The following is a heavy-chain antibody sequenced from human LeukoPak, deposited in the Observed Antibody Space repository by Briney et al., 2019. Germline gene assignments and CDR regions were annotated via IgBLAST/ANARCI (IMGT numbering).Heavy chain of an antibody. CDR2: IYYSGST. J-gene: IGHJ6*02. D-gene: IGHD6-13*01. V-gene: IGHV4-59*01. Sequence: SETLSLTCTVSGGSISSYYWSWIRPPPGKGLEWIGYIYYSGSTNYNPSLKSRVTISVDTSKNQFSLKLSSVTAADTAVYYCARDSWYPYYYYGMDVWGQGTTVTVSS. CDR3: ARDSWYPYYYYGMDV. CDR1: GGSISSYY.